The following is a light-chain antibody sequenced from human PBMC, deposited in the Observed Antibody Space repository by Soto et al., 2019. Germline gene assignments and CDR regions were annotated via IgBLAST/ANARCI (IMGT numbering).Light chain of an antibody. CDR1: QSVLYSSNNENY. V-gene: IGKV4-1*01. Sequence: DIVMTQSPDSLAVSLGERATINCKSSQSVLYSSNNENYLAWYQQKPGQPPKLLIYWASTRESGVPDRFSGSGSGTDFTPTISSLQAEDVAVYYCQQYYSSPPTFGQGTKVEIK. J-gene: IGKJ1*01. CDR3: QQYYSSPPT. CDR2: WAS.